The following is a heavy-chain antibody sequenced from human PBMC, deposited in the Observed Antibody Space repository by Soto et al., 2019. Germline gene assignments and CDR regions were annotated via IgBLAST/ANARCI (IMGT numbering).Heavy chain of an antibody. J-gene: IGHJ4*02. CDR1: GFSLSTSGMR. V-gene: IGHV2-70*04. CDR2: IDWDDDK. D-gene: IGHD3-9*01. CDR3: ERTPSYDISTGYPFDY. Sequence: SGPTLVNPTQTLTLTCTFSGFSLSTSGMRVSWIRQPPGKALEWLARIDWDDDKFYSTSLKTRLTISKDTSKNQVVLTMTNMDPVDTATYYCERTPSYDISTGYPFDYWGQGTLVTVSS.